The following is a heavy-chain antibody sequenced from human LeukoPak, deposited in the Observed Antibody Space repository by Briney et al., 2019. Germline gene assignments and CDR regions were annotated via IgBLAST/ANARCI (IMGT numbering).Heavy chain of an antibody. CDR3: ARAYCGGDCYSMGAFDI. J-gene: IGHJ3*02. V-gene: IGHV3-66*01. D-gene: IGHD2-21*02. CDR2: IYSGGST. CDR1: GFTVSSNY. Sequence: GGSLRLSCAASGFTVSSNYMSWVRQAPGKGLEWVSVIYSGGSTYYGDSVKGRFTISRDNSKNTLYLQMNSLRAEDTAVYYCARAYCGGDCYSMGAFDIWGQGTMVTVSS.